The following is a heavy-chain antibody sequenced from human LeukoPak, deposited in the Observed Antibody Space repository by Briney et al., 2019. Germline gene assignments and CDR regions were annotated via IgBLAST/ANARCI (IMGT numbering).Heavy chain of an antibody. CDR1: GGSISSGGYY. J-gene: IGHJ4*02. CDR2: IYYSGST. Sequence: SETLSLTCTVSGGSISSGGYYWSWIRQHPGKGLEWIGYIYYSGSTYYNPSLKSRVTISVDTSKTQFSLKLSSVTAADTAVYYCARDRDDSGSYFDYWGQGTLVTVSS. D-gene: IGHD1-14*01. V-gene: IGHV4-31*03. CDR3: ARDRDDSGSYFDY.